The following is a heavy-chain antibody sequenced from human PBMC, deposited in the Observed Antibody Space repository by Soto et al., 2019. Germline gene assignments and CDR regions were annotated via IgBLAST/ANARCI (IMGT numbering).Heavy chain of an antibody. Sequence: GESLKISCKGSGYSFTSYWISWVRQMPGKGLEWMGRIDPSDSYTNYSPSFQGHVTISADKSISTAYLQWSSLKASDTAMYYCARPLVAPATGPGTDYYYYGMDVWGQGTTVTVS. CDR2: IDPSDSYT. V-gene: IGHV5-10-1*01. CDR1: GYSFTSYW. J-gene: IGHJ6*02. CDR3: ARPLVAPATGPGTDYYYYGMDV.